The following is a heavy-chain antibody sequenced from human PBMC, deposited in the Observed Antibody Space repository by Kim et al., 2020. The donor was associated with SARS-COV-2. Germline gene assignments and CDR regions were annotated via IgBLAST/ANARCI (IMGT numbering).Heavy chain of an antibody. CDR2: IWYDGSNK. D-gene: IGHD3-10*01. CDR1: GFSFSSYG. CDR3: AKDYYGSGPGGMDV. J-gene: IGHJ6*02. Sequence: GGSLRLSCAASGFSFSSYGMHWVRQAPGKGLEWVAVIWYDGSNKYYAESVKGRFTISRDNSKNKLYLQMNSLRAEDTALYYCAKDYYGSGPGGMDVWGQGTTVTVSS. V-gene: IGHV3-33*06.